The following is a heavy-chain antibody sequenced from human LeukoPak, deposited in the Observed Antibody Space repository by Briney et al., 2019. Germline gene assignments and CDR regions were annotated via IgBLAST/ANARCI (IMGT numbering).Heavy chain of an antibody. D-gene: IGHD2-15*01. J-gene: IGHJ4*02. CDR1: GFTFSNYA. CDR2: ISGSGGST. Sequence: PGGSLRLSCAASGFTFSNYAMSWVRQAPGKGLEWVSVISGSGGSTYYADSVKGRFTISRDNSKNTLFLQMNSLRAEDTAVYYCAKGILSVNDYWGQGTLVTVSS. V-gene: IGHV3-23*01. CDR3: AKGILSVNDY.